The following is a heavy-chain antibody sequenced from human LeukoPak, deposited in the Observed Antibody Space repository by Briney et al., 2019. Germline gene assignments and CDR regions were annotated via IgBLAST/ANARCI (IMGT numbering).Heavy chain of an antibody. CDR3: ARVVGATPDV. Sequence: SETLSLTCTVSGGSISSYYWSWIRQPPGKGLEWIGYIYYSGSTYYNPSLKSRVTISVDRSKNQFSLKLSSVTAADTAVYYCARVVGATPDVWGKGTTVTVSS. CDR2: IYYSGST. V-gene: IGHV4-59*12. CDR1: GGSISSYY. J-gene: IGHJ6*04. D-gene: IGHD1-26*01.